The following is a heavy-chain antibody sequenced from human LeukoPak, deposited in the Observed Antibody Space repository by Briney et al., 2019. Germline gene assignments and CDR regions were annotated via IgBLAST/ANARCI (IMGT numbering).Heavy chain of an antibody. J-gene: IGHJ4*02. CDR2: IKQDESEK. Sequence: GGSLRLSCAASGFNFNSYWMTWVRQAPGKGLEWVANIKQDESEKNYVDSVKGRFTISRDNAKDSLYLQMNSLGAEDTAVYYCAREIVQDYSDYKSYFDSWGQGALVTVSS. V-gene: IGHV3-7*01. CDR3: AREIVQDYSDYKSYFDS. D-gene: IGHD4-11*01. CDR1: GFNFNSYW.